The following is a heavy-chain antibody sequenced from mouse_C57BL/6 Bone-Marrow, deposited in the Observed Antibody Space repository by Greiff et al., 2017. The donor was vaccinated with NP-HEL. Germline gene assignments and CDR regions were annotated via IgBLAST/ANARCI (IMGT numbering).Heavy chain of an antibody. Sequence: VQLQQPGAELVMPGASVKLSCKASGYTFTSYWMHWVKQRPGQGLEWIGEIDPSDSYTNYNQKFKGKSTLTVDKSSSAAYMQLSSLTSEDSAVYCCARDDGYRRWYFDVWGTGTTVTVSS. CDR2: IDPSDSYT. J-gene: IGHJ1*03. CDR3: ARDDGYRRWYFDV. D-gene: IGHD2-3*01. V-gene: IGHV1-69*01. CDR1: GYTFTSYW.